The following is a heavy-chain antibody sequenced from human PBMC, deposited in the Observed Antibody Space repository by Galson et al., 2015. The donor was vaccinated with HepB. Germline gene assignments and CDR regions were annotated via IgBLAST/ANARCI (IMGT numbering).Heavy chain of an antibody. CDR1: GGSISSGSYS. CDR2: ILHSGST. J-gene: IGHJ5*02. D-gene: IGHD3-3*01. V-gene: IGHV4-30-2*01. CDR3: ARDRITIFGDPSSCFDP. Sequence: TLSLTCAVSGGSISSGSYSWSWIRQPPGKGLEWIGYILHSGSTYYNPSLKSRVTMSVDRSRNQFSLNLSSVTAADTAVYYCARDRITIFGDPSSCFDPWGQGILVTVSS.